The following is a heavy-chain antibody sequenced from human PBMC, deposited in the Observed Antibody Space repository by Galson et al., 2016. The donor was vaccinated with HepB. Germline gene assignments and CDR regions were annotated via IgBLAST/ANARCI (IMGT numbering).Heavy chain of an antibody. Sequence: TLSLTCTVSGASVGSGSHYWSWIRQHPGKGLEWIGYIYYSGVPYYNASLKSRLTISLDTSKDQFSLKLSSVTAADTAVYYCARLFDIWHAFDAWGLGTMVTVSS. V-gene: IGHV4-31*03. D-gene: IGHD3-9*01. CDR1: GASVGSGSHY. CDR3: ARLFDIWHAFDA. CDR2: IYYSGVP. J-gene: IGHJ3*01.